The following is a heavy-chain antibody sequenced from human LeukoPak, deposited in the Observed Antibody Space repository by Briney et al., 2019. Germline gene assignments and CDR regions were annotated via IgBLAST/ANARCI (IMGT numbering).Heavy chain of an antibody. Sequence: GGSLRLSCAASGFSFSGYHMSWIRQAPEKGLEWVSYISSSGSAIYYADSVKGRFTISRDNAKNSLYLQMNSLRAEGTAVYYCARGGPSSRFDYWDQGTLVTVSS. CDR1: GFSFSGYH. J-gene: IGHJ4*02. CDR2: ISSSGSAI. CDR3: ARGGPSSRFDY. V-gene: IGHV3-11*04.